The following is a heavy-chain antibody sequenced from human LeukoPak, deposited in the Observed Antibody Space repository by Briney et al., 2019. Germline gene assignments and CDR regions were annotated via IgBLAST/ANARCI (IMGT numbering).Heavy chain of an antibody. CDR3: AREGLSSLGDMPFDY. CDR1: GFTFSNNG. Sequence: GRSLRLSWEPSGFTFSNNGINWVRQPPREGLGWLSYISESGRTIYNADSGKGRFTISRDTAKNSLFLQMNSLRAEDTAVYYCAREGLSSLGDMPFDYWGQGTLVTVSS. J-gene: IGHJ4*02. D-gene: IGHD3-16*01. CDR2: ISESGRTI. V-gene: IGHV3-48*03.